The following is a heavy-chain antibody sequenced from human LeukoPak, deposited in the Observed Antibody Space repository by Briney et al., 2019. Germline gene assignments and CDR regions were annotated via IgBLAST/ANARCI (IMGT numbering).Heavy chain of an antibody. Sequence: GGSLRLSCAASGFTFSSYWMHWVRQAPGQGLVWLSRIKSDGSTRYADSVKGRFTISRDNAKNTVSLQMNSLRAEDTGVYYCARAPSEIGGYYPEYFRHWGQGTLVTVPP. CDR2: IKSDGST. CDR3: ARAPSEIGGYYPEYFRH. D-gene: IGHD3-22*01. V-gene: IGHV3-74*01. J-gene: IGHJ1*01. CDR1: GFTFSSYW.